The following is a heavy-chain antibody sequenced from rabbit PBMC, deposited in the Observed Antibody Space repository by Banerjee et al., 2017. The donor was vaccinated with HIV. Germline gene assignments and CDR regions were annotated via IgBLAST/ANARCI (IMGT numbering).Heavy chain of an antibody. V-gene: IGHV1S45*01. CDR3: ARDTYATSAYVFYFNL. D-gene: IGHD6-1*01. J-gene: IGHJ4*01. CDR2: IYAGSSGST. Sequence: QEQLEESGGDLVKPGASLTLTCKASGFDFSSNSMCWVRQAPGKGLEWIGCIYAGSSGSTYYASWAKGRFTISKTSSTTVTLQMTSLTAADTATYFCARDTYATSAYVFYFNLWGPGTLVTVS. CDR1: GFDFSSNS.